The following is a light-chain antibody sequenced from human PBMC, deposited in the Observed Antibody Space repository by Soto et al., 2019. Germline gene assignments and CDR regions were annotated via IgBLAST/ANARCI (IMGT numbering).Light chain of an antibody. V-gene: IGKV3-20*01. CDR3: QQYGSYST. CDR1: QSVSSSY. Sequence: EIVLTQSPGTLSLSPGERATLSCRASQSVSSSYLAWYQQKPGQAPRLLIYRASSRATGIPDRFSGSGSGTDFTLTTSRLEHEYFAVYYCQQYGSYSTFGQGNKVEIK. CDR2: RAS. J-gene: IGKJ1*01.